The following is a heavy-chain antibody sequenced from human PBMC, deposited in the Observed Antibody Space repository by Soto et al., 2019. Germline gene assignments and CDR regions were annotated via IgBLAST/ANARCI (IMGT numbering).Heavy chain of an antibody. CDR1: GFTFSSYA. V-gene: IGHV3-30-3*01. Sequence: GGSLRLSCAASGFTFSSYAMHWVRQAPGKGLEWVAVISYDGSNKYYADSVKGRFTISRDNSKNTLYLQMNSLRAEDTAVYYCARDLIVVVPAAMQRFDNWFDPWGQGTLVTVSS. D-gene: IGHD2-2*01. CDR2: ISYDGSNK. CDR3: ARDLIVVVPAAMQRFDNWFDP. J-gene: IGHJ5*02.